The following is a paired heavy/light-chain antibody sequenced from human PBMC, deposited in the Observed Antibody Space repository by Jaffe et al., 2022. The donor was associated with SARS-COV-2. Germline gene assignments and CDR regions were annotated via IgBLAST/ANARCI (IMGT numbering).Heavy chain of an antibody. V-gene: IGHV3-15*01. Sequence: EVQLVESGGGLVKPGGSLRLSCAASGFTFTNAWMAWVRQAPAKGLEAVGLIQIKPDGGTTYYAAPVKGRFTISTDDSKNTLFLQMSGLKTDDTAVYYCTTKLGLIWGGDFWGQGTLVTVSS. CDR1: GFTFTNAW. D-gene: IGHD3-16*01. CDR2: IQIKPDGGTT. J-gene: IGHJ4*02. CDR3: TTKLGLIWGGDF.
Light chain of an antibody. Sequence: DIVLTQSPGTLSLSPGERATLSCRASHSVSNNYFAWYQQKPGQAPRLLIYGASSRATGIPDRFSGSGSGTDFTLTISRLEPEDFAVYYCHQYGNTLSFGGGTKVEIK. CDR2: GAS. V-gene: IGKV3-20*01. CDR3: HQYGNTLS. J-gene: IGKJ4*01. CDR1: HSVSNNY.